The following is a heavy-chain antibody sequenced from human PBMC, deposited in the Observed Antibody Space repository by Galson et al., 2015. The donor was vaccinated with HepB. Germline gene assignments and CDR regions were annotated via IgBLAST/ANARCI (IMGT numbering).Heavy chain of an antibody. CDR1: GFTFDDYA. Sequence: SLRLSCAASGFTFDDYAMHWVRQAPGKGLEWVSGISWNSGSIGYADSVKGRFTISRDNAKNSLYLQMNSLRAEDTALYYCAKGKRITIFGVDFDYWGQGTLVTVSS. CDR2: ISWNSGSI. CDR3: AKGKRITIFGVDFDY. D-gene: IGHD3-3*01. V-gene: IGHV3-9*01. J-gene: IGHJ4*02.